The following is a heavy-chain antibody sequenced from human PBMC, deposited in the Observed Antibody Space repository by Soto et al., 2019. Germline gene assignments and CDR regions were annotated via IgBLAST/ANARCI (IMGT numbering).Heavy chain of an antibody. V-gene: IGHV3-48*01. Sequence: APGKGLRGVSYISPSNNINAADSVRGRSTISRDNVKNSLYLQMNGLRAEDTGVYYCAKVEIAMVRGVIQGPGWWGQGNLVTVSS. D-gene: IGHD3-10*01. J-gene: IGHJ4*02. CDR2: ISPSNNI. CDR3: AKVEIAMVRGVIQGPGW.